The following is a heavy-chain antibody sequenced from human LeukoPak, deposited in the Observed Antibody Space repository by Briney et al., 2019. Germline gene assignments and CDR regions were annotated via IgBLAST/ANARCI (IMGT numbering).Heavy chain of an antibody. J-gene: IGHJ4*02. CDR1: GYTFIDYH. D-gene: IGHD3-3*01. V-gene: IGHV1-2*02. CDR3: ARKNNFWSGHPFDS. Sequence: GASVKVSCKTSGYTFIDYHMHWVRQAPGHGLECMGWINPKTGDTNYAQKFQDRVTMTRDTSINTAYMEVSSLRGDDTAVYYCARKNNFWSGHPFDSWGQGTLVTVSS. CDR2: INPKTGDT.